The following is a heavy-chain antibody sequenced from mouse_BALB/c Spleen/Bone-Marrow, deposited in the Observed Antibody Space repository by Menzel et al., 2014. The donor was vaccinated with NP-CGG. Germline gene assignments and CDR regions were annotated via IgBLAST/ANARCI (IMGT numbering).Heavy chain of an antibody. CDR1: GFTVSSYG. V-gene: IGHV5-9-2*01. J-gene: IGHJ2*01. Sequence: EVQLVESGGGLVKPGGSLKLSCAASGFTVSSYGMSWVRQTPEKRLEWVATISGGGSYTYYPDSVKGRFTISRDNAKNNLYLQMSSLRSEDTALYYCARQYGSSYFDYWGQGTTLTVSS. CDR3: ARQYGSSYFDY. CDR2: ISGGGSYT. D-gene: IGHD1-1*01.